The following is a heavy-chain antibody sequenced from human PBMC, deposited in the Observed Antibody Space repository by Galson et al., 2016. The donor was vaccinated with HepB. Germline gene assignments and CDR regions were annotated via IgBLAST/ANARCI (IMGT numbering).Heavy chain of an antibody. CDR1: GFTFSSYP. CDR2: IGGNGFQ. Sequence: SLRLSCAASGFTFSSYPMAWVRQPPGKGLEWVSTIGGNGFQHYADSVKDRFTISRDNSRNTLYLQMNSLSAEDTAVYYCAREGHSSGHCGDFECWGQGALVTVSS. CDR3: AREGHSSGHCGDFEC. J-gene: IGHJ4*02. D-gene: IGHD6-19*01. V-gene: IGHV3-23*01.